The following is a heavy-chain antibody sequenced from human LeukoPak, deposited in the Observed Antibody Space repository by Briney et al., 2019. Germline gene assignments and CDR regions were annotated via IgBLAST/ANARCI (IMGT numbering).Heavy chain of an antibody. D-gene: IGHD6-13*01. CDR3: ARDQRERIAGPDY. V-gene: IGHV1-46*01. CDR2: INPSGGCT. CDR1: GHTFTSYY. Sequence: ASVKVSCKASGHTFTSYYMHWVRQAPGQGLEWMGIINPSGGCTSYAQKFQGRVTMTRDTSTSTVYMELSSLRSEDTAVYYCARDQRERIAGPDYWGQGTLVTVSP. J-gene: IGHJ4*02.